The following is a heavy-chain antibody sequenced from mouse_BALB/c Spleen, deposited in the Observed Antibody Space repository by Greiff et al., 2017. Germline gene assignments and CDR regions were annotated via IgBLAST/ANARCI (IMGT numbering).Heavy chain of an antibody. CDR3: AREYDYDFDY. J-gene: IGHJ2*01. CDR2: ISDGGSYT. D-gene: IGHD2-4*01. Sequence: EVKLVESGGGLVKPGGSLKLSCAASGFTFSDYYMYWVRQTPEKRLEWVATISDGGSYTYYPDSVKGRFTISRDNAKNNLYLQMSSLKSEDTAMYYCAREYDYDFDYWGQGTTLTVSS. CDR1: GFTFSDYY. V-gene: IGHV5-4*02.